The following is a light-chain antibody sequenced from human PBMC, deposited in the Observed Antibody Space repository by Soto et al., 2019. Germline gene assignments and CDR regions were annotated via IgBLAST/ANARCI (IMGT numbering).Light chain of an antibody. Sequence: EIVMTQSPATLSVAPVESATLSCRASQSINRDLAWYEQKPGQTPRRVIYGASTWGTGVPPRFTGSGSGTEFTLTISNLQSEDFAVYYCQKYHSWPITFGQGTRLEIK. CDR3: QKYHSWPIT. CDR1: QSINRD. V-gene: IGKV3D-15*01. CDR2: GAS. J-gene: IGKJ5*01.